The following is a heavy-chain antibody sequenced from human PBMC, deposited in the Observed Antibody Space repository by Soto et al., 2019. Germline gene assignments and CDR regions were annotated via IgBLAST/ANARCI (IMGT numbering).Heavy chain of an antibody. J-gene: IGHJ6*02. CDR1: GFTFSSYG. CDR3: ARDPDSSGYYVYYYYYGMDV. V-gene: IGHV3-33*01. D-gene: IGHD3-22*01. Sequence: LRLSCAASGFTFSSYGMHWVRQAPGKGLEWVAVIWYDGSNKYYADSVKGRFTISRDNSKNTLYLQMNSLRAEDTAVYYCARDPDSSGYYVYYYYYGMDVWGQGTTVTVSS. CDR2: IWYDGSNK.